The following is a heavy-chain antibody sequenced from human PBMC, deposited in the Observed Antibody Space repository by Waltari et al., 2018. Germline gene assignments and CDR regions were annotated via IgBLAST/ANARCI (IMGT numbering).Heavy chain of an antibody. J-gene: IGHJ3*02. Sequence: QVQLQESGPGLVKPSETLSLTCAVSGYSISSGYYWGWIRQPPGKGLEWIGSIYHSGSTYYNPSLKSRVTISVDTSKNQFSLKLSSVTAADTAVYYCARDRGVSMGDAFDIWGQGTMVTVSS. CDR3: ARDRGVSMGDAFDI. V-gene: IGHV4-38-2*02. CDR1: GYSISSGYY. D-gene: IGHD2-8*02. CDR2: IYHSGST.